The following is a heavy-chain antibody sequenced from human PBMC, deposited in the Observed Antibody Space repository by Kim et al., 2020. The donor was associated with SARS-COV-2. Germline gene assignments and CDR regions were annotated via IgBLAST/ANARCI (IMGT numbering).Heavy chain of an antibody. CDR3: ARGAAAGDRSLPV. V-gene: IGHV3-74*01. J-gene: IGHJ6*02. D-gene: IGHD6-13*01. Sequence: ADTVKVRFTISRDNATNTLYLQMNSLRAEDTAVYYCARGAAAGDRSLPVWGQGTTVTVSS.